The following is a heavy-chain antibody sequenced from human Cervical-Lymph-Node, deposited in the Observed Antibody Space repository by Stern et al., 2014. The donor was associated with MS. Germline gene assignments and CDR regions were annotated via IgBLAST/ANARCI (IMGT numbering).Heavy chain of an antibody. D-gene: IGHD3-22*01. CDR2: ISAYNGNT. CDR1: GYTFTSYG. CDR3: ARDSYYDSSGYYPDAFDI. Sequence: QDQLVQSGAEVKKPGASVKVSCKASGYTFTSYGISWVRQAPGQGLEWMGWISAYNGNTNYAQKLQGRVTMTTDTSTSTAYMELRSLRSDDTAVYYCARDSYYDSSGYYPDAFDIWGQGTMVTVSS. J-gene: IGHJ3*02. V-gene: IGHV1-18*04.